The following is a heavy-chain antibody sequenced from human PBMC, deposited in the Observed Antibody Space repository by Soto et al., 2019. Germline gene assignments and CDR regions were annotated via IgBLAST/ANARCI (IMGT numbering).Heavy chain of an antibody. CDR2: IYWDDDK. V-gene: IGHV2-5*02. D-gene: IGHD2-2*01. J-gene: IGHJ5*02. CDR3: AHTPPSTHPNWFDP. Sequence: SGPTLVNPTQTLTLTCTFSGFSLSTSGVGVGWIRQPPGKALEWLALIYWDDDKRYSPSLKSRLTITKDTSKNQVVLTMTNMDPVDTATYYCAHTPPSTHPNWFDPWGQGTLVTVPS. CDR1: GFSLSTSGVG.